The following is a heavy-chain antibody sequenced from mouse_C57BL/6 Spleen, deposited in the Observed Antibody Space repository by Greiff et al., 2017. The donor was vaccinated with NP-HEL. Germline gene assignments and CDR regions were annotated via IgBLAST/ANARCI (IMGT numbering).Heavy chain of an antibody. J-gene: IGHJ3*01. CDR2: IDPNSGGT. CDR1: GYTFTSYW. V-gene: IGHV1-72*01. D-gene: IGHD2-4*01. Sequence: VKQSCKASGYTFTSYWMHWVKQRPGRGLEWIGRIDPNSGGTKYNEKFKSKATLTVDKPSSTAYMQLSSLTSEDSAVYYCARGGYYDYDGTWFAYWGQGTLVTVSA. CDR3: ARGGYYDYDGTWFAY.